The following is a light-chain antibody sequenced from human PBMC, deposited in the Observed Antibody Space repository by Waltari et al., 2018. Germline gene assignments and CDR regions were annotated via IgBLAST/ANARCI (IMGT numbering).Light chain of an antibody. CDR1: QYITGNW. CDR2: AAS. V-gene: IGKV3-20*01. CDR3: QQYDGSVVT. Sequence: EIVLTQSPGTLSLSPGERVTLSPRASQYITGNWFTWYQQKPGQAPRLLIYAASTRAPGIPDRFSGSGSGTDFSLTISRLEPEDSAAYYCQQYDGSVVTFGGGTKVEIK. J-gene: IGKJ4*01.